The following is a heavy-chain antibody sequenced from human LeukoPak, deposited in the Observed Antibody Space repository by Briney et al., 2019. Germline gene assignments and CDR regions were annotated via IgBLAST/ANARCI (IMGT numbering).Heavy chain of an antibody. CDR1: GYTFTGYY. CDR2: INPNSGGT. V-gene: IGHV1-2*02. J-gene: IGHJ6*03. D-gene: IGHD4-23*01. Sequence: ASVKVSCKASGYTFTGYYMHWVRQAPGQGPEWMGWINPNSGGTNYAQKFQGRVTMTRDTSISTAYMELSRLRSDDTAVYYCARTYGGNPYYYYYMDVWGKGTTVTVSS. CDR3: ARTYGGNPYYYYYMDV.